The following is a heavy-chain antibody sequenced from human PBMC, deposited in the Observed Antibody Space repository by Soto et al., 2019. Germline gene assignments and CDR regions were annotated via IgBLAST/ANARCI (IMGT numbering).Heavy chain of an antibody. Sequence: ASVKVSCKASGYTFTSYGISWVRQAPGQGLEWMGWISAYNGNTNYAQKLQGRVTMTTDTSTSTAYMELRSLRSDDTAVYYCARDLRIDVLVPAAIRPETPAWFDPWGQGTLVTVS. V-gene: IGHV1-18*01. CDR3: ARDLRIDVLVPAAIRPETPAWFDP. CDR2: ISAYNGNT. D-gene: IGHD2-2*01. CDR1: GYTFTSYG. J-gene: IGHJ5*02.